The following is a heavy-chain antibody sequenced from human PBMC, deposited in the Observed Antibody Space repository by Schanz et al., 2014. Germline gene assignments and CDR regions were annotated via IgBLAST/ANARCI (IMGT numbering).Heavy chain of an antibody. D-gene: IGHD3-3*01. V-gene: IGHV3-11*06. Sequence: QVQVVQSGGGLVKPGGSLRLSCAASGFVFGDYYMTWIRQAPGKGLEWLSYISDSGTYTNYADSVKGRFTMSRDNAKNSVCLQMNSLRAEDTAVYYCVRDSFFAFDYWGQGTLVTVSS. CDR1: GFVFGDYY. J-gene: IGHJ4*02. CDR2: ISDSGTYT. CDR3: VRDSFFAFDY.